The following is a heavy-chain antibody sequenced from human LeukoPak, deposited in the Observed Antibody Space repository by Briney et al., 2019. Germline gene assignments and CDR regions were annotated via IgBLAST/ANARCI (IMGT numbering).Heavy chain of an antibody. CDR2: ISTYNGNT. V-gene: IGHV1-18*01. Sequence: ASVMVSCKASGYIFTNYAISWVRQAPGQGLEWMGWISTYNGNTKNAQKLQGRVTITRNTSISTAYMELSSLRSEDTAVYYCARTQQLAPFDYWGQGTLVTVSS. CDR1: GYIFTNYA. CDR3: ARTQQLAPFDY. J-gene: IGHJ4*02. D-gene: IGHD6-13*01.